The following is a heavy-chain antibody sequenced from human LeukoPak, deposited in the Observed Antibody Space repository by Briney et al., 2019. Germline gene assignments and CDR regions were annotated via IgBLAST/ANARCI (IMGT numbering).Heavy chain of an antibody. Sequence: GGSLRLSCAASGLTFSNYAMSWVRQAPGKGLEWVANIKQDGSEKYYVDSVEGRITISRDNAKTSLYLQMISLRAEDTAVYYCARDSPPARPYYYYYYMDVWGKGTTVTVSS. J-gene: IGHJ6*03. CDR1: GLTFSNYA. CDR3: ARDSPPARPYYYYYYMDV. CDR2: IKQDGSEK. V-gene: IGHV3-7*01. D-gene: IGHD6-6*01.